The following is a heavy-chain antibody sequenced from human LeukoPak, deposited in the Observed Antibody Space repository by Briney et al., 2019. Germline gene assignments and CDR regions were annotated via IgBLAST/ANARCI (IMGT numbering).Heavy chain of an antibody. CDR1: GFTFSSYS. D-gene: IGHD2-2*01. V-gene: IGHV3-21*01. J-gene: IGHJ4*02. CDR2: ISSSSSYI. CDR3: ARVFRYCSSTSCSGY. Sequence: GGSLRLSCAASGFTFSSYSMNWVRQAPGKGLEWVSSISSSSSYIYYADSVKGRFTISRDNAKNSLYLQMNSLRAEDTAVYYCARVFRYCSSTSCSGYWGQGTLVTVSS.